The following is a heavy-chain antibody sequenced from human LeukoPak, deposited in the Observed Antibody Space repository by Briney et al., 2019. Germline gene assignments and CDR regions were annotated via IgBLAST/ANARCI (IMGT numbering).Heavy chain of an antibody. J-gene: IGHJ6*03. D-gene: IGHD3-10*01. CDR2: IKQDGSEK. V-gene: IGHV3-7*01. CDR3: ARDCLTMVRGVIITPHYMDV. Sequence: PGGSLRLSCAASGFTFSSYWMSWVRQAPGKGLEWVANIKQDGSEKYYVDSVKGRFTISRDNAKNSLYLQMNSLRAEDTAVYYCARDCLTMVRGVIITPHYMDVWGKGTTVTVSS. CDR1: GFTFSSYW.